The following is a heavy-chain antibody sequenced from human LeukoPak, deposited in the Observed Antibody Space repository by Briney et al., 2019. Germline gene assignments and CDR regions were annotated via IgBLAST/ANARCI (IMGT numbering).Heavy chain of an antibody. V-gene: IGHV1-69*13. Sequence: ASVKVSCKASGGTFSSYAISWVRQAPGQGLEWMGGIIPIFGTANYAQKFQGRVTITADESTSTAYMELSSLRSEDTAVYYCARRLTGEGYYYYYMDVWGKGTTVTVS. CDR3: ARRLTGEGYYYYYMDV. J-gene: IGHJ6*03. CDR1: GGTFSSYA. D-gene: IGHD3-10*01. CDR2: IIPIFGTA.